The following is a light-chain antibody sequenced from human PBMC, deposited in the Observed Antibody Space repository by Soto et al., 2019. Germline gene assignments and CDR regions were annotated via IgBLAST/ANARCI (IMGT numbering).Light chain of an antibody. CDR1: SSDIGGYNY. V-gene: IGLV2-8*01. J-gene: IGLJ2*01. CDR3: SSYAGSNNFVV. Sequence: QSALTQPPSASGSPGQSVTISCTGTSSDIGGYNYVYWYQQHPGKAPKLMIYEVSKRPSGVPDRFSGSKSGNTASLTVSGLQAEDEADYYCSSYAGSNNFVVFGGGTKVTV. CDR2: EVS.